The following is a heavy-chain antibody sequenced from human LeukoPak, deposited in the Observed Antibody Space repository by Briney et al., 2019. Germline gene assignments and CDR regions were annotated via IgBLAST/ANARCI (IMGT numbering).Heavy chain of an antibody. Sequence: GGSLRLSCAASGFTFSSYTMTWVRQAPGKGLEWVSSISTSSSYMYYGDSVKGRFTISRDNAKNSLYLQMSSLRAEDTAVYYCARDLEDYNNYGEMGFWGQGALVTVSS. CDR3: ARDLEDYNNYGEMGF. CDR2: ISTSSSYM. J-gene: IGHJ4*02. CDR1: GFTFSSYT. D-gene: IGHD4-11*01. V-gene: IGHV3-21*01.